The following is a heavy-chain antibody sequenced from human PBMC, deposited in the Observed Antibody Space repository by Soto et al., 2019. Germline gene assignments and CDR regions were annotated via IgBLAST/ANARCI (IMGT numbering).Heavy chain of an antibody. CDR3: AKFPVFLGNLTTRNWKGCNFDY. CDR1: GFTFSSYA. CDR2: ISSNGGST. D-gene: IGHD1-20*01. J-gene: IGHJ4*02. Sequence: EGSLRLSCSASGFTFSSYAMHWVRQSPGKGLEYVSAISSNGGSTYYADSVKGRCTISRDNSKNTLYLQMSSLRAEDTAVYYFAKFPVFLGNLTTRNWKGCNFDYWGQGNLVTVSS. V-gene: IGHV3-64D*06.